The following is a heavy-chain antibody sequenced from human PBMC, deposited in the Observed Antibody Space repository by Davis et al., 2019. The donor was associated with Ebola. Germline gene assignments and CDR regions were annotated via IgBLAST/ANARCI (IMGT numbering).Heavy chain of an antibody. D-gene: IGHD6-19*01. Sequence: SETLSLTCAVSGNSINSSTYSWSWIRQPPGKGLEWIGYVYKSGIIYYNPSLRPRVSISADTSNNQFSLKLSSVTAADTAVYFCARSPVAGLRGSYYFDLWGQGILVTVSS. CDR2: VYKSGII. CDR1: GNSINSSTYS. J-gene: IGHJ4*02. CDR3: ARSPVAGLRGSYYFDL. V-gene: IGHV4-30-2*01.